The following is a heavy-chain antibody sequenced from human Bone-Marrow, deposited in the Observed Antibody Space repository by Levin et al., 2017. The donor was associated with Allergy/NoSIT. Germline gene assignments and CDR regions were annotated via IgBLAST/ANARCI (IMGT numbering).Heavy chain of an antibody. J-gene: IGHJ4*02. CDR1: GFNFRNYA. CDR3: AKDPFRTTVTAFDY. V-gene: IGHV3-23*01. Sequence: GESLKISCAASGFNFRNYAMSWVRQAPGKGLEWVSSISGSGDYTSSADSAYYAVSVKGRFTISRDNDKNMLFLEMNSLRPEDAALYYCAKDPFRTTVTAFDYWGQGILVNVSS. CDR2: ISGSGDYTSSADSA. D-gene: IGHD4-17*01.